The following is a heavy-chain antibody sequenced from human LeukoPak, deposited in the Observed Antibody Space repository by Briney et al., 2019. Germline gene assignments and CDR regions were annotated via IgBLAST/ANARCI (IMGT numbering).Heavy chain of an antibody. J-gene: IGHJ6*03. CDR3: VTGHSYYMDV. V-gene: IGHV4-39*07. D-gene: IGHD3-16*01. CDR2: INHSGST. Sequence: SETLSLTCTVSGGSISSSGYYWSWIRQPPGKGLEWIGEINHSGSTNYNPSLKSRVTISVDTSKNQFSLKLSSVTAADTAVYYCVTGHSYYMDVWGKGTTVTVSS. CDR1: GGSISSSGYY.